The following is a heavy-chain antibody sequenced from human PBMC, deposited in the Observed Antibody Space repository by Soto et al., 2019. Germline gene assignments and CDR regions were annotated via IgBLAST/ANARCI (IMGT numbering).Heavy chain of an antibody. Sequence: SETLSLTCAVSGGSIRSNNWWSWVRQTPGKGLEWIGETSHSGTTNYNPSLQSRVIISVDKSKNQFSLELTSVTAADTGVYYCARNGYSNGWFHFDYWGQGTLVTVSS. J-gene: IGHJ4*02. V-gene: IGHV4-4*02. D-gene: IGHD6-19*01. CDR3: ARNGYSNGWFHFDY. CDR1: GGSIRSNNW. CDR2: TSHSGTT.